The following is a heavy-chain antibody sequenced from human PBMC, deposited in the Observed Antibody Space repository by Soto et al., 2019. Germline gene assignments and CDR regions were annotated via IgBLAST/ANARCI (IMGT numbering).Heavy chain of an antibody. V-gene: IGHV1-69*01. Sequence: QVQLVQSGAEVKKPGSSVKVSCKASGGIFSTYAISWLRQAPGQGLEWMGGIIPLFGTPNYAQRFQGRVTITADESTSTAYMDLSRLRSEDTAIYYCARDWDDYRSANYYNRIDFWGQGTLVTVSS. D-gene: IGHD3-10*01. CDR3: ARDWDDYRSANYYNRIDF. J-gene: IGHJ4*02. CDR1: GGIFSTYA. CDR2: IIPLFGTP.